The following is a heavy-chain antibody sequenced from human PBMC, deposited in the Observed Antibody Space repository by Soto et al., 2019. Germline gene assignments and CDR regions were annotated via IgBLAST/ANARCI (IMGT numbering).Heavy chain of an antibody. J-gene: IGHJ4*02. V-gene: IGHV4-31*03. CDR2: IYYSGSN. CDR1: GGSISSGAHY. Sequence: QVQLQESGPGLVKPSQTLSLTCTVSGGSISSGAHYWSWIRQLPGKGLEWIGNIYYSGSNYYNPSLKSRVTISVDTSNNQFPLNLSSVTAADTAIYYCARDRYGVPRGDYFDSWGQGILVTVSS. CDR3: ARDRYGVPRGDYFDS. D-gene: IGHD4-17*01.